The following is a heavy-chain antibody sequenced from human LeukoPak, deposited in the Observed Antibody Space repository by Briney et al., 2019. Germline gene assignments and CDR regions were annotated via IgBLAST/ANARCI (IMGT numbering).Heavy chain of an antibody. V-gene: IGHV1-3*01. D-gene: IGHD2-15*01. Sequence: ASVKVSCKASGYTFTSYAMHWVRQAPGQRLEWMGWINAGNGNTKYSQKFQGRVTITRDTSASTAYMELSSLRSEDTAVYYCARDFLVVVAATPVFWFDPWGQGTLVTVSS. CDR1: GYTFTSYA. J-gene: IGHJ5*02. CDR2: INAGNGNT. CDR3: ARDFLVVVAATPVFWFDP.